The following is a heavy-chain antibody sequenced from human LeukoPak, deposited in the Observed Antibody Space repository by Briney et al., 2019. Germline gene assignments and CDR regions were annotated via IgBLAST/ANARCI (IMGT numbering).Heavy chain of an antibody. Sequence: GASVKVSCKASGYTFTSYGISRVRQAPGQGLEWMGWISAYNGNTNYAQKLQGRVTMTTDTSTSTAYMELRSLRSDDTAVYYCARLGIAAAENYFDYWGQGTLVTVSS. J-gene: IGHJ4*02. CDR2: ISAYNGNT. CDR3: ARLGIAAAENYFDY. V-gene: IGHV1-18*04. CDR1: GYTFTSYG. D-gene: IGHD6-13*01.